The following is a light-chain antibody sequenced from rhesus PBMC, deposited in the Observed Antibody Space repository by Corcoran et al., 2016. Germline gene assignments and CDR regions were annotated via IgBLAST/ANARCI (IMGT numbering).Light chain of an antibody. CDR1: QSVSSY. CDR3: QQYSNWPWT. CDR2: GAS. Sequence: EIVMTQSPATLSLSPGERATLSCRASQSVSSYVAWYQQKPEQAPRLLIYGASSRATGIPDRFSGSGAGTAFTLTISSLEPEDVAVYYCQQYSNWPWTFGQGTKVAIK. V-gene: IGKV3S9*01. J-gene: IGKJ1*01.